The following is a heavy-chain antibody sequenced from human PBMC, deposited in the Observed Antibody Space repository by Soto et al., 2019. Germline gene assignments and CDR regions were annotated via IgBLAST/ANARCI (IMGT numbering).Heavy chain of an antibody. J-gene: IGHJ6*02. CDR1: GFTFDDYA. D-gene: IGHD6-19*01. V-gene: IGHV3-9*01. Sequence: PAGSLRLSCAASGFTFDDYAMHWVRQAPGKGLEWVSGISWNSGSIGYADSVKGRFTISRDNAKNSLYLQMNSLRAEDTALYYCAKDIADSSGWGSYYYYYGMDVWGQGTTVTVSS. CDR3: AKDIADSSGWGSYYYYYGMDV. CDR2: ISWNSGSI.